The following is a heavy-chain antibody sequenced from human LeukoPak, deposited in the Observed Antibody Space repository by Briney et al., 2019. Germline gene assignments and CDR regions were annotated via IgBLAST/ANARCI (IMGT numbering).Heavy chain of an antibody. Sequence: SETLSLTCTLSGGSITNTKYYWGWIRQHPGKGLEWIGSIYYTGSTYYNPSLKSRVTISVDTSKNQFSLKLRSVTAADTALYYCTRHTGYISGQYSNYEDSWGQGTLVTVSS. CDR3: TRHTGYISGQYSNYEDS. J-gene: IGHJ4*02. V-gene: IGHV4-39*01. CDR2: IYYTGST. CDR1: GGSITNTKYY. D-gene: IGHD4-11*01.